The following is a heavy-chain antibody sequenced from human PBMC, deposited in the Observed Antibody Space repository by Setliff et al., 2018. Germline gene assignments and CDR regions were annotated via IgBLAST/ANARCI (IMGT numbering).Heavy chain of an antibody. CDR2: IYWDDDK. V-gene: IGHV2-5*02. D-gene: IGHD3-3*01. CDR1: GFSLSTSGVG. CDR3: PRCNKNFGVVIPNAFDY. J-gene: IGHJ4*02. Sequence: GSGPTLVNPTQTLTLTCXXXGFSLSTSGVGVGWIRQPPGKALEWLALIYWDDDKRYSPSLKSRLTITKDTSKNQVVLTMTNMDPVDTATYYCPRCNKNFGVVIPNAFDYWGQGTLVTVSS.